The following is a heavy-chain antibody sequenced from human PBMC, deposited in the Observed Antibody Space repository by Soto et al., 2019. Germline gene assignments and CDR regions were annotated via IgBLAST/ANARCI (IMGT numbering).Heavy chain of an antibody. CDR1: GYTFTSYG. CDR3: AKDLAPADY. CDR2: ISAYNGNT. Sequence: QVQLVQSGAEVKKPGASVKVSCKASGYTFTSYGITWVRQAPGQGLEWMGWISAYNGNTNYAQKLQGRVTMTTDTSTCTAYMELRSLGADDTAVDYCAKDLAPADYWGLGSLVTVSS. V-gene: IGHV1-18*01. J-gene: IGHJ4*02.